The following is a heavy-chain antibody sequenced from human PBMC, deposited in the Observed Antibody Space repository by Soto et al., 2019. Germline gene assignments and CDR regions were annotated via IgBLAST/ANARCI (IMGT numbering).Heavy chain of an antibody. CDR1: AFTFKNHW. V-gene: IGHV3-74*01. CDR3: AKTESAGIYLFDY. CDR2: INGDGSFT. D-gene: IGHD6-13*01. Sequence: GGSLRLSCAASAFTFKNHWMHWVRQVPGKGPVWVSRINGDGSFTSYADAVKGRFTISRDNSKNTLYLQMNSLRAEDTAVYYCAKTESAGIYLFDYWGQGTLVTVSS. J-gene: IGHJ4*02.